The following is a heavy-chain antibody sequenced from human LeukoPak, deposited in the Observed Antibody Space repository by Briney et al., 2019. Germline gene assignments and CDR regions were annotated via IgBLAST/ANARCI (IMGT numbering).Heavy chain of an antibody. V-gene: IGHV3-9*03. CDR3: ARGLERYYDILTGFDI. D-gene: IGHD3-9*01. Sequence: GGSLRLSCAASGFTFDDYAMHWVRQAPGKGLEWVSGISWNSGSIGYADSVKGRFTISRDNAKNSLYLQMNSLRAEDMALYYCARGLERYYDILTGFDIWGQGTMVTVSS. CDR1: GFTFDDYA. J-gene: IGHJ3*02. CDR2: ISWNSGSI.